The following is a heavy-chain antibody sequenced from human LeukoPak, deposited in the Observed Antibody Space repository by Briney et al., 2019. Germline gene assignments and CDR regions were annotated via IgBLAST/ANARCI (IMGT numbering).Heavy chain of an antibody. D-gene: IGHD2-2*02. CDR1: GGTFSSYA. CDR3: ARSLPPYCSSTSCYTYYYYYGMDV. J-gene: IGHJ6*04. V-gene: IGHV1-69*13. CDR2: IIPIFGTA. Sequence: GASVKVSCKASGGTFSSYAISWVRQAPGQGLEWMGGIIPIFGTANYAQKLQGRVTITADESTSTAYMELSSLRSEDTAVYYCARSLPPYCSSTSCYTYYYYYGMDVWGKGTTVTVSS.